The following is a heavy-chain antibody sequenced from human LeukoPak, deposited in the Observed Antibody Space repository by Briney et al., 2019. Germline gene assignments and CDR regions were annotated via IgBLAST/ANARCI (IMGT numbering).Heavy chain of an antibody. V-gene: IGHV4-34*01. CDR3: ARVRPTGIAVAGLDY. CDR2: INHSGST. D-gene: IGHD6-13*01. J-gene: IGHJ4*02. Sequence: PSETLSLTCAVYGGSFSGYYWSWIRQPPGKGPEWIGEINHSGSTNYNPSLKSRVTISVDTSKNQFSLKLSSVTAADTAVYYCARVRPTGIAVAGLDYWGQGTLVTVSS. CDR1: GGSFSGYY.